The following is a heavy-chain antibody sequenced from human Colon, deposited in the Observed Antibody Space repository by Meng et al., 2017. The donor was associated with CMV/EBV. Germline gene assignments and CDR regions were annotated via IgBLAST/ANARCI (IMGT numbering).Heavy chain of an antibody. CDR2: MKPNSGDT. D-gene: IGHD3/OR15-3a*01. CDR3: ARGIPDF. J-gene: IGHJ4*02. Sequence: SVQVSCKASGYTFTSNAINWVRQATGRGLEWMGWMKPNSGDTGYAPNFQGRITMTRNTSINTAYMELRSLTNEDTAIYYCARGIPDFWGQGTLVTVSS. V-gene: IGHV1-8*01. CDR1: GYTFTSNA.